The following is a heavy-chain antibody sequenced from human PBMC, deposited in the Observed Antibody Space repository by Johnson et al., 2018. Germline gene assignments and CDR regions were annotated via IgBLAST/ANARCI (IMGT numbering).Heavy chain of an antibody. CDR2: ISYDGGHK. Sequence: QVQLQESGGGVVQPGRSLRVSCAASGFIFSDFAMHWVRQAPGKGLEWVAVISYDGGHKTYADSVKGRFTISRDNSNNTLYLHMNTLRAGDPAVYYCTRDRIKQLWLRFLGDAFDIWGQGTTVAVSP. CDR1: GFIFSDFA. D-gene: IGHD3-22*01. CDR3: TRDRIKQLWLRFLGDAFDI. J-gene: IGHJ3*02. V-gene: IGHV3-30*03.